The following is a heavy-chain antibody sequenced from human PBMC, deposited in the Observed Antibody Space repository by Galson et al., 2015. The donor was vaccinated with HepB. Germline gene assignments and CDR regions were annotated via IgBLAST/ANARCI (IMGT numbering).Heavy chain of an antibody. D-gene: IGHD6-6*01. V-gene: IGHV1-2*02. Sequence: SVKVSCKASGYTFTGYYMHWVRQAPGQGLEWMGWINPNSGDTNYAQKFQGKVTMTRDTSISTAYMELSRLRSDDTAVYYCARALPLSIAARSGWFDPWGQGTLVTVSS. J-gene: IGHJ5*02. CDR3: ARALPLSIAARSGWFDP. CDR2: INPNSGDT. CDR1: GYTFTGYY.